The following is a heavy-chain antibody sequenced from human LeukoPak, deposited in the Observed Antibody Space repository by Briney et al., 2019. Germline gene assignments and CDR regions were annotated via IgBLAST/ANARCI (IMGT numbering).Heavy chain of an antibody. Sequence: GGSLRLSCAASGFTFSDYYMSWIRQAPGKGLEWVSYISSSGSGIDYADSVKGRFTISRDDAKNSLYLQMNSLRAEDTAVYYCARDGWRVIPPFFDYWGQGTLVTVSS. D-gene: IGHD2-21*01. CDR3: ARDGWRVIPPFFDY. CDR1: GFTFSDYY. CDR2: ISSSGSGI. V-gene: IGHV3-11*01. J-gene: IGHJ4*02.